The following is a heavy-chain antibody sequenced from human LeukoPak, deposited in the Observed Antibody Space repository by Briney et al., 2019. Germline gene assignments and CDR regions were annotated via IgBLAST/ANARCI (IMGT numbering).Heavy chain of an antibody. V-gene: IGHV1-3*01. Sequence: GASVKVSCKASGYTFTGYYMHWVRQAPGQRLEWMGWINAGNGNTKYSQKFQGRVTITRDTSASTAYMELSSLRSEDTAVYYCASGSGYSGYDSYYYYYGMDVWGQGTTVTVSS. J-gene: IGHJ6*02. CDR1: GYTFTGYY. CDR2: INAGNGNT. CDR3: ASGSGYSGYDSYYYYYGMDV. D-gene: IGHD5-12*01.